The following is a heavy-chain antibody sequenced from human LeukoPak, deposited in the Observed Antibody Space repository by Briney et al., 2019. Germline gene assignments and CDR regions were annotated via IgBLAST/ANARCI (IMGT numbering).Heavy chain of an antibody. CDR2: ISYDGSNK. Sequence: GGSLRLSCAASGFTFSSYAMHWVRRAPGKGLEWVAVISYDGSNKYYADSVKGRFTISRDNSKNTLYLQMNSLRAEDTAVYYCARGTYSGSYYFDYWGQGTLVTVSS. CDR1: GFTFSSYA. D-gene: IGHD1-26*01. V-gene: IGHV3-30*04. J-gene: IGHJ4*02. CDR3: ARGTYSGSYYFDY.